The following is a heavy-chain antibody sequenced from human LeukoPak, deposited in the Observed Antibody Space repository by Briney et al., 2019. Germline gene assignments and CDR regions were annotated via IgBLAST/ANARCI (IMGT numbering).Heavy chain of an antibody. CDR2: INPNSGGT. CDR1: GYTFTGYY. V-gene: IGHV1-2*02. CDR3: ARALMKGYYYMDV. J-gene: IGHJ6*03. Sequence: GASVKVSRKASGYTFTGYYMHWVRQAPGQGLEWMGWINPNSGGTNYAQKFQGRVTMTRDTSISTAYMELSRLRSDDTAVYYCARALMKGYYYMDVWGKGTTVTVSS.